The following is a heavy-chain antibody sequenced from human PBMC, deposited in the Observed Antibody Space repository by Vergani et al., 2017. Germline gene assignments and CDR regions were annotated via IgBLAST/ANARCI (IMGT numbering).Heavy chain of an antibody. J-gene: IGHJ4*02. CDR3: AKVEDRYFDY. V-gene: IGHV3-48*01. CDR2: ISSSSSTI. CDR1: GFTFSSYS. Sequence: EVQLVESGGGLVQPGGSLRLSCAASGFTFSSYSMNWVRQAPGKGLEWVSYISSSSSTIYYADSVKGRFTISRDNSKNTLYLQMNSLRAEDTAVYYCAKVEDRYFDYWGQGTLVTVSS.